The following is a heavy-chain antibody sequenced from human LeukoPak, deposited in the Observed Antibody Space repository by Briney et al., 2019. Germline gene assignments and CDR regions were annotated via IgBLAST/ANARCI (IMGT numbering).Heavy chain of an antibody. D-gene: IGHD6-19*01. Sequence: GVTLRLSCAASGFTFTNYAMSWVRQAAGKGLEWVSTISGNGVDTYYTDSVQGRFTISRDNPKNTLYLQMNSLRVEDTAVYYCAKLYSSGRYYFDYWGQGTLVTVSS. J-gene: IGHJ4*02. CDR2: ISGNGVDT. CDR3: AKLYSSGRYYFDY. V-gene: IGHV3-23*01. CDR1: GFTFTNYA.